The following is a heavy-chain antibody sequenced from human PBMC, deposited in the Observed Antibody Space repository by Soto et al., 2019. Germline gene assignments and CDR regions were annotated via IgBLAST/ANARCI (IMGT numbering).Heavy chain of an antibody. CDR3: ANGRDGYNYFDY. D-gene: IGHD5-12*01. V-gene: IGHV3-30*18. Sequence: VQLLESGGGLVQPGGSLRLSCAASGITFSSYAMGWVRQAPGKGLEWVAVISYDGSNKYYADSVKGRFTISRDNSKNTLYLQMNSLRAEDTAVYYCANGRDGYNYFDYWGQGTLVTVSS. CDR2: ISYDGSNK. CDR1: GITFSSYA. J-gene: IGHJ4*02.